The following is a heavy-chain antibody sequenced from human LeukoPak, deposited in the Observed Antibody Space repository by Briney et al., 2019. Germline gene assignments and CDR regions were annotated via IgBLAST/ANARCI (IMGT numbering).Heavy chain of an antibody. D-gene: IGHD6-13*01. CDR1: GGSVSSGSYY. V-gene: IGHV4-61*01. CDR2: MSNSGHT. CDR3: ARVSVAGTGPDY. Sequence: KASETLSLTCTVSGGSVSSGSYYWSWIRQPPGKGLEWIGFMSNSGHTDSSPSLKGRVTISLDTSKSQFYLKLNSVTAADTAFYYCARVSVAGTGPDYWGQGTLVTVSS. J-gene: IGHJ4*02.